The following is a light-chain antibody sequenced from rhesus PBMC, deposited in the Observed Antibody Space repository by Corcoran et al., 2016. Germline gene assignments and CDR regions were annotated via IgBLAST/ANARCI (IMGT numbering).Light chain of an antibody. J-gene: IGKJ3*01. CDR3: QQYSSRQFT. CDR1: QGISSW. Sequence: DIQMTQSPSSLSASVGDTVTITCRASQGISSWLAWYQQKPGKAPKLLIYKASSLQSGVPSRFSGSGSVTDFTLTISSLHSEDFATYYCQQYSSRQFTFGPGTKLDIK. CDR2: KAS. V-gene: IGKV1-22*01.